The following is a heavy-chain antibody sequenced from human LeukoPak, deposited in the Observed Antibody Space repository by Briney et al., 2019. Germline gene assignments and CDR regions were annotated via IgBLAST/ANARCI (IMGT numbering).Heavy chain of an antibody. V-gene: IGHV4-39*07. CDR1: GDSIRNRDYF. J-gene: IGHJ5*02. CDR2: VYYSGIT. CDR3: ARSTWGSGRNWFDL. D-gene: IGHD3-10*01. Sequence: SETLSLTCTVSGDSIRNRDYFCGWIRQAPGMGLEWIGNVYYSGITYYNPSLKSRVSISMDMSKNQFSLKLRSVTAADTAMFYCARSTWGSGRNWFDLWGQGTLVTVSS.